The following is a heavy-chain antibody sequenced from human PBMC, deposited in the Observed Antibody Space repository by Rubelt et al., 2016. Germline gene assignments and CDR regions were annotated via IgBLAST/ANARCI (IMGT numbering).Heavy chain of an antibody. CDR3: ARVHYYDSSGYPDAFDI. D-gene: IGHD3-22*01. CDR1: GFTFSSYS. J-gene: IGHJ3*02. Sequence: EVQLVESGGGLVKPGGSLRLSCAASGFTFSSYSMNWVRQAPGKGLEWVSSISSSGSYIYYADSVKGRFTISRDNAKNSLYLQMNGLRAEETAVYYGARVHYYDSSGYPDAFDIWGQGTMVTVSS. CDR2: ISSSGSYI. V-gene: IGHV3-21*01.